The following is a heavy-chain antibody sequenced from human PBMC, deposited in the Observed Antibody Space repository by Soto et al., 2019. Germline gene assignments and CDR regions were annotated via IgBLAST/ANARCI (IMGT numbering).Heavy chain of an antibody. CDR3: VRESELAGTVYSHH. V-gene: IGHV1-18*04. D-gene: IGHD6-19*01. CDR2: ISAYNGNT. Sequence: QVQVVQSGAEVKKPGASVKVSCKASGYTFTTYGISWVRQAPGQGLEWMGWISAYNGNTNYAQKLQGRVTMTTDTSTTTAYMELRSLRSDDTAVYYCVRESELAGTVYSHHWGQGTLVTVSS. J-gene: IGHJ1*01. CDR1: GYTFTTYG.